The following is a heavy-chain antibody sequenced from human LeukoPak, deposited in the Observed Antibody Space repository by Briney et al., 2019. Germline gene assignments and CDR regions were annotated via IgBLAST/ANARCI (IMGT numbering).Heavy chain of an antibody. CDR2: ISSSSSYI. J-gene: IGHJ4*02. Sequence: GGSLRLSCAASGFTFSSYSMNWVGQAPGKGLEGVSSISSSSSYIYYADSVKGRFTISRDNAKNSLYLQMNSLRTDDTAVYYCARGTLAVAGLSSNFDYWGQGTLVTVSS. D-gene: IGHD6-19*01. CDR1: GFTFSSYS. CDR3: ARGTLAVAGLSSNFDY. V-gene: IGHV3-21*01.